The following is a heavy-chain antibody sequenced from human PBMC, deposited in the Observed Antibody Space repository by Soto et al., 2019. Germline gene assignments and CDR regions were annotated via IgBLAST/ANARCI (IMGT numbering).Heavy chain of an antibody. V-gene: IGHV5-51*01. Sequence: GESLKISCQGSGYSFTSYWIGWVRQMPGKGLEWMGIIYPGDSDTRYSPSFQGQVTISADKSISTAYLQWSSLKASDTAMYYCARRDYYDSSIGGMDVWGQGTTVTVSS. CDR3: ARRDYYDSSIGGMDV. CDR1: GYSFTSYW. J-gene: IGHJ6*02. CDR2: IYPGDSDT. D-gene: IGHD3-22*01.